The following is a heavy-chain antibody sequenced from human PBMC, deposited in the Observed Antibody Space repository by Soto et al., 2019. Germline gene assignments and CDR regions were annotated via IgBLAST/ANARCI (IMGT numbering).Heavy chain of an antibody. J-gene: IGHJ4*02. V-gene: IGHV3-11*01. CDR2: IFRDGSTA. CDR1: GFTFSDYY. CDR3: ARGHNTVSTGY. Sequence: QVQLVESGGGLVKPGGSLRLSCAASGFTFSDYYMSWIRQAPGKGVEWVSYIFRDGSTAYYADSVKGRFTISRDNAKKSLYLQMNSLRDEETAVYYCARGHNTVSTGYWGQGTLVTVSS. D-gene: IGHD4-17*01.